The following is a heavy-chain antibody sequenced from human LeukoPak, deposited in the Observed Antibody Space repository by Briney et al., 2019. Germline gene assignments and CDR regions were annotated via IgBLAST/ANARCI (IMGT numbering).Heavy chain of an antibody. CDR1: GYTFTSYG. CDR3: ARAKHWGYYDYVWGSYRDPPFDY. V-gene: IGHV1-18*01. Sequence: VASVKVSCKASGYTFTSYGISWVRQAPGQGLEWMGWISAYNGNTNYAQKLQGRVTMTTDTSTSTAYMELRSLRSDDTAVYYCARAKHWGYYDYVWGSYRDPPFDYWGQGTLVTVSS. J-gene: IGHJ4*02. CDR2: ISAYNGNT. D-gene: IGHD3-16*02.